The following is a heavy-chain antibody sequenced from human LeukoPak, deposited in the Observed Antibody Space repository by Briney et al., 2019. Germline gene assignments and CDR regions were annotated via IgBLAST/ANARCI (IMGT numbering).Heavy chain of an antibody. Sequence: SETLSLTCGVSGGSFSSHYWTWIRQPPGKGLEWIGEINPRGSTNYNPSLESRVTVSVDTSRNQLSLSRTSVTAADSAVYFCARGLRQGSAWSWGPKEKSYQYMDVWGTGTTVIVSS. CDR1: GGSFSSHY. D-gene: IGHD6-19*01. J-gene: IGHJ6*04. V-gene: IGHV4-34*01. CDR2: INPRGST. CDR3: ARGLRQGSAWSWGPKEKSYQYMDV.